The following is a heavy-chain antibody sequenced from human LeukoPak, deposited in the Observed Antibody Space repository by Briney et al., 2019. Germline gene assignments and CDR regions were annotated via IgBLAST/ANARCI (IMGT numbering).Heavy chain of an antibody. J-gene: IGHJ4*02. V-gene: IGHV3-23*01. D-gene: IGHD5/OR15-5a*01. CDR1: GFTFSSNA. CDR2: ISASGGST. CDR3: AKDSVYDYDFDY. Sequence: GSLRLSCTASGFTFSSNAMSWVRQAPGKGLEWVSTISASGGSTYYADSVKGRFTISRDNSKNTLYLQMNSLRADDTAVYYCAKDSVYDYDFDYWGQGTLVTVSS.